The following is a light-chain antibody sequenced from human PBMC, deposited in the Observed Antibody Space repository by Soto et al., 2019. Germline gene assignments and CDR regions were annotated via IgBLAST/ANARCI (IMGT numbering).Light chain of an antibody. CDR3: MQATQFPRT. Sequence: DIVLTQTPLSSPVTVGQPASISCRSSQSLVHSDGNTDLSWLQQRPGQPPRLLIYKISSRFSGVPDRFSGSGAGTDFTLKISKVEVEYVGVYYCMQATQFPRTFGQGTNLEIK. CDR1: QSLVHSDGNTD. J-gene: IGKJ2*02. CDR2: KIS. V-gene: IGKV2-24*01.